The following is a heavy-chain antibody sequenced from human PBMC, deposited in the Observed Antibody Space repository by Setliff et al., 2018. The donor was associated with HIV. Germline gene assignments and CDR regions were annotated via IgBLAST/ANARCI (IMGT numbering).Heavy chain of an antibody. CDR3: AREDYYDSSGDAFDI. D-gene: IGHD3-22*01. CDR2: IYISGST. J-gene: IGHJ3*02. CDR1: GGSISSGSYY. Sequence: PSETLSLTCTVSGGSISSGSYYWSWIRQSAGKGLEWIGRIYISGSTNYNPSLKSRVTISLDTSRNQFSLKLNSVTAADTAVYYCAREDYYDSSGDAFDIWGQGTKVT. V-gene: IGHV4-61*02.